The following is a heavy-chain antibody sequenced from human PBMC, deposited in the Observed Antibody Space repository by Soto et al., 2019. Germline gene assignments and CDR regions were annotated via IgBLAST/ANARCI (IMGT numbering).Heavy chain of an antibody. CDR2: ISHSGST. J-gene: IGHJ5*02. CDR3: ARGGLTTVTSGGFWFDP. V-gene: IGHV4-4*02. D-gene: IGHD4-4*01. Sequence: QVQLQESGPGLVKPSGTLSLTCAVSSGSISSSNWWSWVRQPPGKGLEWIGEISHSGSTNYNPSPKSRATRSVDKSKNQFSLKVGSVTAADTAVYYCARGGLTTVTSGGFWFDPWGQGTLVTVSS. CDR1: SGSISSSNW.